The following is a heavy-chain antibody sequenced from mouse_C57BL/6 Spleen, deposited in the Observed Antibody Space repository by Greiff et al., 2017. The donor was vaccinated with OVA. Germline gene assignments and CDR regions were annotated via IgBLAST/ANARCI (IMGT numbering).Heavy chain of an antibody. V-gene: IGHV1-50*01. CDR2: IDPSDSYT. Sequence: VQLQQSGAELVKPGASVKLSCKASGYTFTSYWMQWVKQRPGQGLEWIGEIDPSDSYTNYNQKFKGKATLTVDTSSSTAYMQLSSLTSEDSAVYYCARGRISGLPSYFDYWGQGTTLTVSS. CDR3: ARGRISGLPSYFDY. CDR1: GYTFTSYW. J-gene: IGHJ2*01. D-gene: IGHD3-1*01.